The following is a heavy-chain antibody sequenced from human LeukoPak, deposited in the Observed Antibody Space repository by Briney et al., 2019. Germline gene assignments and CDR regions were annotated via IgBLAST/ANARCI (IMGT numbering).Heavy chain of an antibody. CDR1: GFTFDNYA. CDR2: ISYDGGNI. J-gene: IGHJ6*03. V-gene: IGHV3-30*18. Sequence: GGSLRLSCAPSGFTFDNYAMHWVRQAPGKGLEWVALISYDGGNIYYAASVKGRFTISRDNSKNTVYLQMGSLRAEDTAVYYCAKNRGGTYKYYMDVWGNGTTVTVSS. CDR3: AKNRGGTYKYYMDV. D-gene: IGHD1-1*01.